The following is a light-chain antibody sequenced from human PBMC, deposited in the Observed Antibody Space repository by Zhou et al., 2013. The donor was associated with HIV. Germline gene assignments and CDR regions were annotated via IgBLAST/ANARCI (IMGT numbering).Light chain of an antibody. CDR1: QNISSW. Sequence: DIQMTQSPSTLSASVGDRVTITCRASQNISSWLAWYQQKPGKPPKLLIYQASSLQNAVPSRFSGGGSGTEFTLTITSLQPDDFATYYCQQYYSTPLTFGGGTRVEIK. J-gene: IGKJ4*01. CDR3: QQYYSTPLT. CDR2: QAS. V-gene: IGKV1-5*03.